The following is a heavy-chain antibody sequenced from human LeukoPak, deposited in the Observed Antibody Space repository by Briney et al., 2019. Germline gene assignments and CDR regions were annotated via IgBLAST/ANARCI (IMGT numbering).Heavy chain of an antibody. CDR2: RSAYNGDT. CDR1: GYTFSNYG. Sequence: ASVKVSCKASGYTFSNYGITWVRQAPGQGLEWMGWRSAYNGDTKYAQTLQGRVTMTTDTSTNTAYMELRSLRSDDTAVYYCARDHSSSCQLFDYWGQGTLVTVSS. J-gene: IGHJ4*02. V-gene: IGHV1-18*01. D-gene: IGHD6-13*01. CDR3: ARDHSSSCQLFDY.